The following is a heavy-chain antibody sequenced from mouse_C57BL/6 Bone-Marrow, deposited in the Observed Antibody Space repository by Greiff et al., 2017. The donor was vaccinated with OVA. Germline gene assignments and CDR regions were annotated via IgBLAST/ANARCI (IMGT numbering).Heavy chain of an antibody. CDR3: AKSLYLCDY. J-gene: IGHJ2*01. CDR2: IDPEDGET. CDR1: GFNIKDYY. V-gene: IGHV14-2*01. Sequence: VQLQQSGAELVKPGASVKLSCTASGFNIKDYYMHWVKQRTEQGLEWIGRIDPEDGETKYAPNFQGKATITANTSSNTAYLQLSSLTSEDTAVYYCAKSLYLCDYWGQGTTLTVSS. D-gene: IGHD5-1*01.